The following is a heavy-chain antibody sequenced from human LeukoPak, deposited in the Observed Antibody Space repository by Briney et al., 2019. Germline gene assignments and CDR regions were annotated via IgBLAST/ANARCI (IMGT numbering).Heavy chain of an antibody. J-gene: IGHJ6*03. CDR1: GGSFSGYY. D-gene: IGHD3-3*01. CDR3: ARTRSGYYIYYYYYYYMDV. V-gene: IGHV4-34*01. Sequence: SETLSLTCAVYGGSFSGYYWSWIRQPPGKGLEWIGEINHSGSTNYNPSLKSRVTISVGTSKNQFSLKLSSVTAADTAVYYCARTRSGYYIYYYYYYYMDVWGKGTTVTVSS. CDR2: INHSGST.